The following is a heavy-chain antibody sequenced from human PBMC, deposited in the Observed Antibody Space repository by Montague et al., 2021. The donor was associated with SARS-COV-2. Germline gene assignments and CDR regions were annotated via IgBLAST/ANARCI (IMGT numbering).Heavy chain of an antibody. CDR3: ARDLGIMDV. CDR2: IYSSGST. J-gene: IGHJ6*03. CDR1: GGSINSGSYH. Sequence: TLSLTCTVSGGSINSGSYHWSWIRQPAGKGPEWIGRIYSSGSTNYNPSLKSRVTISVDTSKNQFSLKVTSVTAADTAVYFCARDLGIMDVWGKGTTVTVSS. D-gene: IGHD7-27*01. V-gene: IGHV4-61*02.